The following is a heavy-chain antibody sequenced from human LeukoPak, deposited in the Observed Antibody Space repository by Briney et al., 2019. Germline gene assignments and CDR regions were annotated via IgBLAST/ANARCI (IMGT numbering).Heavy chain of an antibody. Sequence: ASVKVSCTASGYTFTGYYVHWLRQAPGHGLEWMGWISPNSGGTDYAQKFQGGVTMTRDTSISTAYTELSSLRSDDTAVYYCARGSPEAGATRGYFDYWGQGTLVTVSS. J-gene: IGHJ4*02. D-gene: IGHD1-26*01. CDR3: ARGSPEAGATRGYFDY. CDR1: GYTFTGYY. CDR2: ISPNSGGT. V-gene: IGHV1-2*02.